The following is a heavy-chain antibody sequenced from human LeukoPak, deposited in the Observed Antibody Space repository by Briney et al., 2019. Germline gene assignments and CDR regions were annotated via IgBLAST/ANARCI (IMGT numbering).Heavy chain of an antibody. CDR2: IIPIFGTA. CDR1: GGTFSSYA. V-gene: IGHV1-69*05. D-gene: IGHD1-26*01. J-gene: IGHJ4*02. Sequence: SVKVSCKAAGGTFSSYAISWVRQAPRQGLEWMGGIIPIFGTANYAQKFQGRVTITTDESTSTAYMELSSLRSEDTAVYYCARGAEVGAPSYYFDYWGQGTLVTVSS. CDR3: ARGAEVGAPSYYFDY.